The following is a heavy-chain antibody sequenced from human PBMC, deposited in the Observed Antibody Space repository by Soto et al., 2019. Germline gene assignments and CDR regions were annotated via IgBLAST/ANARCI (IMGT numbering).Heavy chain of an antibody. V-gene: IGHV4-34*01. CDR2: IGHSGGT. J-gene: IGHJ4*02. Sequence: QVQLQQWGAGLLKPSETLSVTCAVYGGSFSGYYWSWIRQPPGKGLEWIGEIGHSGGTVYNPSLENRVAISGDSSNNQFSLKPNSVTVADTAIYYCARHGGYYFDYWGQGAPVTVSS. D-gene: IGHD3-16*01. CDR1: GGSFSGYY. CDR3: ARHGGYYFDY.